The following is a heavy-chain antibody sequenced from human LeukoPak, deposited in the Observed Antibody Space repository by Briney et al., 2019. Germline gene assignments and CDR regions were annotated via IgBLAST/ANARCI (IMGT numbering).Heavy chain of an antibody. CDR3: TSWGDTTAEYFQR. J-gene: IGHJ1*01. V-gene: IGHV3-7*01. CDR1: GFTFNRCW. D-gene: IGHD2-21*02. Sequence: GGSLRLSCVVSGFTFNRCWMNWVRQAPGKGLEWVAHINPDGRDTYYVDSVKGRFIISRDNAQNSMYLQMNSLRVEDTAVYYCTSWGDTTAEYFQRWGQGTLVTVSS. CDR2: INPDGRDT.